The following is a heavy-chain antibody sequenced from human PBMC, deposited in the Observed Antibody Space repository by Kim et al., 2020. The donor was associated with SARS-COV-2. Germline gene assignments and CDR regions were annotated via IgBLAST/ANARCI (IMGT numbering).Heavy chain of an antibody. D-gene: IGHD2-21*01. CDR1: GGSFSGYY. CDR2: INHSGST. V-gene: IGHV4-34*01. Sequence: SETLSLTCAVYGGSFSGYYWSWIRQPPGKGLEWIGEINHSGSTNYNPSLKSRVTISVDTSKNQFSLKLSSVTAADTAVYYCARDLPPPLWWQQKAVSSANWFDPWGQGTLVTVSS. CDR3: ARDLPPPLWWQQKAVSSANWFDP. J-gene: IGHJ5*02.